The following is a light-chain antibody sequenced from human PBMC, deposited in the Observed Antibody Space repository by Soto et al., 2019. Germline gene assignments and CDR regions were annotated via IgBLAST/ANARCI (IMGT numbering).Light chain of an antibody. J-gene: IGKJ3*01. Sequence: EIVLTQSPGTLSLSPGERATLSCRASQSVSSNFLAWYQHKPGQAPRLLIYGASSRATGIPDRFSGSGSGTDFTLTISRLEPEDFAVFYCQQYGASLFTFGPGTKVDI. CDR1: QSVSSNF. V-gene: IGKV3-20*01. CDR2: GAS. CDR3: QQYGASLFT.